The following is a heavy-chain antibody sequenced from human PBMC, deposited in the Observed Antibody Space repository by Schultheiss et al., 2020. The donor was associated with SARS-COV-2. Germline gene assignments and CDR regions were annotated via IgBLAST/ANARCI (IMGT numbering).Heavy chain of an antibody. J-gene: IGHJ5*02. CDR2: IRYDGSNK. Sequence: GGSLRLSCAASGFTFSSYGMHWVRQAPGKGLEWVAFIRYDGSNKYYADSVKGRFTISRDNSRNTLYLQMNSLRAEDTAVYYCARQYSGSLDPWGQGTLVTVSS. V-gene: IGHV3-30*02. D-gene: IGHD1-26*01. CDR1: GFTFSSYG. CDR3: ARQYSGSLDP.